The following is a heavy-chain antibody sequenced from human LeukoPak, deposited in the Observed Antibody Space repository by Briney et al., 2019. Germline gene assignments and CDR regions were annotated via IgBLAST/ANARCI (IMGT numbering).Heavy chain of an antibody. Sequence: ASVKVSCKASGGIFSTSAISWVRQAPGHGLEWMGGISPISETPNYALRFQGRVTITRDESTATAYMGLTSLRSDDTAVYYCASGYYSGSSSYYHTGYLDHWAQGTLVTVSS. CDR1: GGIFSTSA. J-gene: IGHJ4*02. D-gene: IGHD3-10*01. CDR3: ASGYYSGSSSYYHTGYLDH. CDR2: ISPISETP. V-gene: IGHV1-69*05.